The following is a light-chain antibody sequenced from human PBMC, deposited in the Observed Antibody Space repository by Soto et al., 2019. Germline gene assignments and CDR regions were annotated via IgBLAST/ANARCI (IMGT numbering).Light chain of an antibody. CDR1: SSDVGDYNY. J-gene: IGLJ1*01. CDR2: EVT. Sequence: QSALTQPASVSGSPGHSITISCTGTSSDVGDYNYVSWYQHHPGQAPKVMIYEVTYRPSGVSNRFSGSKSGNTASLTISGLQAEDEADYYCSSFTSTSTLVFGTGTKLTVL. V-gene: IGLV2-14*01. CDR3: SSFTSTSTLV.